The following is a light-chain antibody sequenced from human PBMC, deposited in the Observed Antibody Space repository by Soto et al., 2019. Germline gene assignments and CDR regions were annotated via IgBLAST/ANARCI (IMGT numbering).Light chain of an antibody. J-gene: IGKJ1*01. Sequence: DIQLTQSPSTLSVSVGDRVTITCRASKPIDRWLTWYQQKPGKGPKLLIYDASTMWTGVPSRFSGSGSGTEFTLTISRLQPDDFGTYYSQHESFGQGTKVELK. CDR3: QHES. CDR2: DAS. CDR1: KPIDRW. V-gene: IGKV1-5*01.